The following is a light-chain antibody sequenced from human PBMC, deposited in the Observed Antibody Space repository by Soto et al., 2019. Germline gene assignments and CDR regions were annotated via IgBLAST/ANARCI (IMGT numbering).Light chain of an antibody. CDR2: GNS. V-gene: IGLV1-40*01. J-gene: IGLJ1*01. Sequence: QSVLTQPPSVSGAPGQRVTISCTGSSSNIGAGYDVHWYQQLPGTAPKLLLYGNSNRPSGVPDRSSGSKSGTSASLAITGLQAEDEADYCCQSYDSSLSGYVFGTGTKLTVL. CDR1: SSNIGAGYD. CDR3: QSYDSSLSGYV.